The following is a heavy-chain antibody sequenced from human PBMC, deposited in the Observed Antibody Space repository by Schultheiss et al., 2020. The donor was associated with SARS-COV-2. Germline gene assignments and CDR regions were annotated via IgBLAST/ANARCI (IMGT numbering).Heavy chain of an antibody. V-gene: IGHV4-30-4*08. J-gene: IGHJ4*02. CDR3: ARAVLPYYFDY. CDR1: GFSLSTSGMC. CDR2: IYYSGST. Sequence: SGPTLVKPTQTLTLTCTFSGFSLSTSGMCVSWIRQPPGKGLEWIGYIYYSGSTYYNPSLKSRVTISVDTSKNQFSLKLSSVTAADTAVYYCARAVLPYYFDYWGQGTLVTVSS. D-gene: IGHD5-18*01.